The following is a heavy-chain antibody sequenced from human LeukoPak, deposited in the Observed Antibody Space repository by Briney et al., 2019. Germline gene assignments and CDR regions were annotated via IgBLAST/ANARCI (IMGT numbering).Heavy chain of an antibody. V-gene: IGHV4-59*08. CDR1: GGSISSYY. J-gene: IGHJ4*02. D-gene: IGHD3-22*01. CDR2: IYYSGST. CDR3: ARSGIYDSSGSDY. Sequence: SQTLSLTCAVSGGSISSYYWSWIRQPPGKGLEWIGYIYYSGSTNYSPSLKSRVTISVDMSKNQFSLKLSSVTAADTAVYYCARSGIYDSSGSDYWGQGTLVTVSS.